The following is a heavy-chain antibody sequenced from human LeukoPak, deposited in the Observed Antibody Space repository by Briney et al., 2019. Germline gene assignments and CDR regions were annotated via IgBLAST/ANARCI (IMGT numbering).Heavy chain of an antibody. CDR3: ARDYSGAARPDNWFDP. V-gene: IGHV1-46*01. D-gene: IGHD6-6*01. CDR2: INPSGGST. Sequence: ASVKVSCKASGYTFTSYYMHWVRQAPGQGLEWMGIINPSGGSTSYAQKFQGRVTMTRDMSTSTVYMELSSLRSEDTAVYYCARDYSGAARPDNWFDPWGQGTLVTVSS. CDR1: GYTFTSYY. J-gene: IGHJ5*02.